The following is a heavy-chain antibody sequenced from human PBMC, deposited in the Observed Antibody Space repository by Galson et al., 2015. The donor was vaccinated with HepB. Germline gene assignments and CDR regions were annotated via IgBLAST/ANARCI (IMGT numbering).Heavy chain of an antibody. CDR3: AKRSITMVRGVPLENGMDV. V-gene: IGHV3-23*01. J-gene: IGHJ6*02. CDR1: GFTFSSYA. CDR2: ISGSGGST. D-gene: IGHD3-10*01. Sequence: SLRLSCAASGFTFSSYAMSWVRQAPGKGLEWVSAISGSGGSTYYADSVKGRFTISRDNSKNTLYLQMNSLRAEDTAVYYCAKRSITMVRGVPLENGMDVWGQGTTVTVSS.